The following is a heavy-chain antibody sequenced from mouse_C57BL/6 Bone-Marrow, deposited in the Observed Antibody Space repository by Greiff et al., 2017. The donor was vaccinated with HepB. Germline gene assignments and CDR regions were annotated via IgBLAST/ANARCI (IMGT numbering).Heavy chain of an antibody. D-gene: IGHD2-5*01. V-gene: IGHV1-66*01. J-gene: IGHJ2*01. CDR3: ARRHYSNPYYFDY. CDR1: GYSFTSYY. Sequence: VQLVESGPERVKPGASVKISCKASGYSFTSYYIHWVKQRPGQGLEWIGWIYPGSGNTKYNEKFKGKATLTADTSSSTAYMQLSILTSEDSAVYYCARRHYSNPYYFDYWGQGTTLTVSS. CDR2: IYPGSGNT.